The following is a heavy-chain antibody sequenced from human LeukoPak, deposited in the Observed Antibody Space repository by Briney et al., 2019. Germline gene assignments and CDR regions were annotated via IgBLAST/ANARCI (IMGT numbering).Heavy chain of an antibody. V-gene: IGHV4-31*03. CDR3: AREGPAYCGGDCSDQHWFDP. D-gene: IGHD2-21*02. CDR1: GGSISSGGYY. CDR2: IYYSGST. J-gene: IGHJ5*02. Sequence: SVTLSLTCTVSGGSISSGGYYWSWIRQHPGKGLEWIGYIYYSGSTYYNPSLKSRVTISVDTSKNQFSLKLSSVTAADTAVYYCAREGPAYCGGDCSDQHWFDPWGQGTLVTVSS.